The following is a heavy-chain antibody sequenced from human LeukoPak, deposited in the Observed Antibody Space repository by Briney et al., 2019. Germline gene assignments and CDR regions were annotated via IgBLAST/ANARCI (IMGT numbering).Heavy chain of an antibody. D-gene: IGHD2-15*01. CDR1: GFTFSSYG. CDR2: ISYDGSNK. CDR3: ARGWECSGGSCRYYFDY. J-gene: IGHJ4*02. V-gene: IGHV3-30*03. Sequence: PGGSLRLSCAASGFTFSSYGMHWVRQAPGKGLEWVAVISYDGSNKYYADSVKGRFTISRDNSKNTLYLQMNSLRAEDTAVYYCARGWECSGGSCRYYFDYWGQGTLVTVSS.